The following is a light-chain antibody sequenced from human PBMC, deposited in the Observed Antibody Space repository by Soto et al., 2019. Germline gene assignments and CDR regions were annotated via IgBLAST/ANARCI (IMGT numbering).Light chain of an antibody. CDR3: QHSYSTPRT. CDR2: AAS. Sequence: DIQMTQSPSSLSASVGDRVTITCRAGQSISSYLHWYQQKPGKAPKLLIYAASSLLSGVSSRFSGRGSGTDCTLTISSLQTEDFATYYYQHSYSTPRTFGGGTKVEIK. V-gene: IGKV1-39*01. CDR1: QSISSY. J-gene: IGKJ4*01.